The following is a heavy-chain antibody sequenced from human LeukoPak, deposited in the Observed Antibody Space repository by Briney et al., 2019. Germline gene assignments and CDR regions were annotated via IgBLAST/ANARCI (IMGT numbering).Heavy chain of an antibody. CDR3: ARGGYGSGTYYNY. J-gene: IGHJ4*02. CDR1: GGSFSGYY. D-gene: IGHD3-10*01. Sequence: KPSETLSLTCAVYGGSFSGYYWSWIRQPPGKGLEWIGEINHSGSTNYNPSLKSRVTISVATSKNQFSLKLSSVTAADTAVYYCARGGYGSGTYYNYWGQGTLVTVSS. CDR2: INHSGST. V-gene: IGHV4-34*01.